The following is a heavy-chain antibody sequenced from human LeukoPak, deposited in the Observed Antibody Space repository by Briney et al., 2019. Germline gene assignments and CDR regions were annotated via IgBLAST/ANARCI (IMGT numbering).Heavy chain of an antibody. D-gene: IGHD2-15*01. CDR2: INPNSGGT. V-gene: IGHV1-2*02. CDR1: GYTFTGYY. CDR3: ARDRLRLGYERTNWFDP. Sequence: ASVKVSCKASGYTFTGYYIHWVRQAPGQGLEWMGWINPNSGGTNYAQNFQGRVTMTRDTSISTVYMELSRLQSDDTAVFYCARDRLRLGYERTNWFDPWGQGTLVTVSS. J-gene: IGHJ5*02.